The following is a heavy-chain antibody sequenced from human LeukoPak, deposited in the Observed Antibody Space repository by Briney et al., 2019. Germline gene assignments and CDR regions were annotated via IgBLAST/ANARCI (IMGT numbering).Heavy chain of an antibody. V-gene: IGHV1-24*01. D-gene: IGHD5-18*01. J-gene: IGHJ4*02. CDR1: GKTLRDLS. CDR3: VTGFTTMAVDYFDY. CDR2: SDPEDGER. Sequence: ASVKVSCKVSGKTLRDLSIHWLRQPPGKGLEWLGGSDPEDGERIYAQMFQGRITMTEDTSIDTAYMELSSLRSEDTAVYYCVTGFTTMAVDYFDYWGQGTLVTVSP.